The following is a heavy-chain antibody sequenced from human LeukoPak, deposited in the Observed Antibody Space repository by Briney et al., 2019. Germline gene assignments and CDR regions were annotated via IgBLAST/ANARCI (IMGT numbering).Heavy chain of an antibody. CDR3: ARATGYCSSTSCPFDY. D-gene: IGHD2-2*01. J-gene: IGHJ4*02. CDR1: GFTFSSYS. V-gene: IGHV3-21*01. Sequence: PGGSLRLSCAASGFTFSSYSMNWVRQAPGKGLEWVSSISSSSSYIYYADSVKGRFTISRDNAKNSLYLQMNSLRAEDTAVYYCARATGYCSSTSCPFDYWAREPWSPSPQ. CDR2: ISSSSSYI.